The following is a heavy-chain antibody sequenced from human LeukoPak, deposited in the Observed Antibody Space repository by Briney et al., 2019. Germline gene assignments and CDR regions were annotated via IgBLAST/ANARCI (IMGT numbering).Heavy chain of an antibody. CDR2: IYYSGST. J-gene: IGHJ3*02. CDR3: ARLIGYYDSSGHDAFDI. CDR1: GGSISSYY. Sequence: PSETLSLTCTVSGGSISSYYWSWIRQPPGKGLEWIGYIYYSGSTNYNPSLKSRVTISVDTSKNQFSLKLSSVTAADTAVYYCARLIGYYDSSGHDAFDIWGQGTMVTVSS. V-gene: IGHV4-59*01. D-gene: IGHD3-22*01.